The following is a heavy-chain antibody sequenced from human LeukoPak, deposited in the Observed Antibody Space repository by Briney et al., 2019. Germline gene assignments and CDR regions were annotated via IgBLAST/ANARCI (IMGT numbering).Heavy chain of an antibody. CDR2: ISSSGSTK. D-gene: IGHD6-13*01. CDR1: GFTFSSYA. V-gene: IGHV3-11*04. Sequence: PGGSLRLSCAASGFTFSSYAMSWIRQAPGKGLEWVSYISSSGSTKYYADSVKGRFTISRDNAENSLFLQMNSPRAEDTAVYYCARTKESAASDYWGQGTLVTVSS. J-gene: IGHJ4*02. CDR3: ARTKESAASDY.